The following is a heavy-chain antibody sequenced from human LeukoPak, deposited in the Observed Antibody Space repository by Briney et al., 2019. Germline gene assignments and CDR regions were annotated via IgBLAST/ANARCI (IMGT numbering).Heavy chain of an antibody. V-gene: IGHV3-48*03. CDR1: GFTFSSYE. J-gene: IGHJ4*02. D-gene: IGHD6-6*01. CDR2: ISSSGSNI. Sequence: GGSLRLSCAASGFTFSSYEMNWVRQAPGKGLEWVSYISSSGSNIYYADSVKGRFTISRDNAKNSLFLQMNSLRAEDTAVYYCAILYSSSSGRALDYWGQGTLVTVSS. CDR3: AILYSSSSGRALDY.